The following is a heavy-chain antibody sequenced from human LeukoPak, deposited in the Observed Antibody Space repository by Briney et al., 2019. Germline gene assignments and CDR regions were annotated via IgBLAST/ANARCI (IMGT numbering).Heavy chain of an antibody. CDR2: IYYSGST. D-gene: IGHD3-10*01. Sequence: SETLSLTCTVSGGSVSSGSYYWSWIRQPPGKGLEWIGYIYYSGSTYYNPSLRSRVTISVDTSKNQISLKLSSVTAADTAVYYCARSAFGSGSSYFDYWGQGTLVTVSS. J-gene: IGHJ4*02. V-gene: IGHV4-30-4*08. CDR3: ARSAFGSGSSYFDY. CDR1: GGSVSSGSYY.